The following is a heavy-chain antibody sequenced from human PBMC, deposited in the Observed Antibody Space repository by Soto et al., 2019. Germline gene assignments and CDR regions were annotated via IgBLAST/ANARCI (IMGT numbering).Heavy chain of an antibody. D-gene: IGHD3-22*01. CDR3: AKDPSYDSSGYLAN. Sequence: GGSLRLSCAASGFTFSSYGMHWVRQAPGKGLEWVAVISYDGSNKYYADSVKGRFTISRDNSKNTLYLQMNSLRAEDTAVYYCAKDPSYDSSGYLANWGQGTLVTVSS. V-gene: IGHV3-30*18. CDR1: GFTFSSYG. J-gene: IGHJ4*02. CDR2: ISYDGSNK.